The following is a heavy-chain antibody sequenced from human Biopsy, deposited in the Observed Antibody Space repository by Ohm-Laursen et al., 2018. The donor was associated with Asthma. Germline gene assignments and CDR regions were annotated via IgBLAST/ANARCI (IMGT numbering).Heavy chain of an antibody. Sequence: SLRLSCAASGFTFSNYVMSWVRQAPGKGLEWVSSITGSGGFTYYADSVKGRFTISRDNSENMVYLQMNSLRPEDTAVYYCAKDRVAGRSYYFDYWGPGTLVTVSS. D-gene: IGHD6-13*01. V-gene: IGHV3-23*01. CDR3: AKDRVAGRSYYFDY. CDR2: ITGSGGFT. CDR1: GFTFSNYV. J-gene: IGHJ4*02.